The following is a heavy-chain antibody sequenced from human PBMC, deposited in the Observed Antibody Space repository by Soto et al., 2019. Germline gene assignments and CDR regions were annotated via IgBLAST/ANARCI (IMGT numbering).Heavy chain of an antibody. CDR2: IHHSGNT. V-gene: IGHV4-4*02. J-gene: IGHJ6*03. CDR3: ARGGYYFYMDV. CDR1: GGSVTISNW. D-gene: IGHD1-26*01. Sequence: QVQLQESGPGLVKPSGTLSLTCAVSGGSVTISNWWSWVRQTPGKGLEWNGQIHHSGNTNYNPSQTSRVTRSVDKSKTQFSLKMKSVTAADTAVYYCARGGYYFYMDVWGKGTTVTVSS.